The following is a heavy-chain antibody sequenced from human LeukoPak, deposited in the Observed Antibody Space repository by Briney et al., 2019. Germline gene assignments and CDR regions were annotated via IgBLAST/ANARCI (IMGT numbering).Heavy chain of an antibody. J-gene: IGHJ4*02. V-gene: IGHV4-34*01. CDR2: INHSGST. CDR3: GRIGYCSCGSCYSFYYFDY. CDR1: GGSFSGYY. D-gene: IGHD2-15*01. Sequence: SETLSLTCAVYGGSFSGYYWSWIRQPPGKGLEWIGEINHSGSTNYNPSLKSRVTISVDTSKNQFSLKLSSVTAADTAVYYCGRIGYCSCGSCYSFYYFDYWGQGTLVTVSS.